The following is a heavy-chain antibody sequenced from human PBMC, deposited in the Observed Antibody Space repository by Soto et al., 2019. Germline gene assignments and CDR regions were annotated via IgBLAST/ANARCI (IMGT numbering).Heavy chain of an antibody. D-gene: IGHD1-26*01. CDR3: ARDPRPLWEPYYYYGMDV. J-gene: IGHJ6*02. CDR2: ISAYNGNT. V-gene: IGHV1-18*04. Sequence: QVQLVQSGAEVKKPGASVKVSCKASGYTFTSYGISWVRQAPGQGLEWMGWISAYNGNTNYAQKLQGRVTMTTDTSASTAYMELRSLRSDDTAVYYCARDPRPLWEPYYYYGMDVWGQGTTVTVSS. CDR1: GYTFTSYG.